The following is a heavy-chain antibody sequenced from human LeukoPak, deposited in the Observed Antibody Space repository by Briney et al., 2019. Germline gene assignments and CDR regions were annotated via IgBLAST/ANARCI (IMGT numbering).Heavy chain of an antibody. V-gene: IGHV4-59*12. J-gene: IGHJ6*03. D-gene: IGHD3-10*01. CDR3: ARDSYYYGSGSYYRGLMDV. CDR1: GGSISSYY. Sequence: SETLSLTCTVSGGSISSYYWNWIRQPPGKGLEWIGYIYYSGSTNYNPSLKSRVTISVDTSKNQFSLKLSSVTAADTAVYYCARDSYYYGSGSYYRGLMDVWGKGTTVTVSS. CDR2: IYYSGST.